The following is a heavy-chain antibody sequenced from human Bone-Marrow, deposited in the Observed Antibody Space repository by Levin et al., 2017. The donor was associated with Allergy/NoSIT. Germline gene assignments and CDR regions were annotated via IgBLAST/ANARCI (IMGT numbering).Heavy chain of an antibody. CDR2: IWSDGSNK. Sequence: GGSLRLSCAASGFSFNRYGIHWVRQAPGKGLEWVAVIWSDGSNKHYGDSVKGRFSISRDNSKNTLNLQMNSLRAEDTAVYYCARERLGYYHGMDVWGQGTTVTVSS. D-gene: IGHD3-16*01. CDR1: GFSFNRYG. CDR3: ARERLGYYHGMDV. V-gene: IGHV3-33*01. J-gene: IGHJ6*02.